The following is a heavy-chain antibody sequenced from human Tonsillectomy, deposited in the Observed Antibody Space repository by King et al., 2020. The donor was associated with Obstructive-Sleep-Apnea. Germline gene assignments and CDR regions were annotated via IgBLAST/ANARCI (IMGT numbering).Heavy chain of an antibody. V-gene: IGHV4-39*01. D-gene: IGHD3-10*01. Sequence: LPLQESGPGLVKPSETLSLTCTVSGGSITSSSYYWGWIRQPPGQGLEWIGTIYYSGSTYCNPSLKSRVTISVDTSKNQFFLKLNSVTAADTAVYYCARPASRFLESSGDWGQGTLVTVSS. CDR2: IYYSGST. CDR1: GGSITSSSYY. CDR3: ARPASRFLESSGD. J-gene: IGHJ4*02.